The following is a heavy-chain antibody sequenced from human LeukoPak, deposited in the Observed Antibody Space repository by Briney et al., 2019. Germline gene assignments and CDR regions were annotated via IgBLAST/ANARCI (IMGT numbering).Heavy chain of an antibody. Sequence: SETLSLTWTVCGGSINNYYWSWIRQPPGKGLEWIGYIYYSGSTNYNPSLKSRITISVDTSKNQFSLKLNSVTAADTAVYYCARDRITMVRGALRYYGMDVWGQGTTVTVSS. CDR1: GGSINNYY. D-gene: IGHD3-10*01. CDR3: ARDRITMVRGALRYYGMDV. J-gene: IGHJ6*02. CDR2: IYYSGST. V-gene: IGHV4-59*01.